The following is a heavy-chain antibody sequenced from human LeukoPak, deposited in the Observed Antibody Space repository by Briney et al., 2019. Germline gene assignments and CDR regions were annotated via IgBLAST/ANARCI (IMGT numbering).Heavy chain of an antibody. Sequence: SKTLSLTCTVSGGSISSYYWSWIRQPAGKGLEWIGRIYSTGSTNYNPSLKSRVTMSVDTSKNQFSLRLRSVTAADTAVYYCARQIASAGTAGFDFWGQGALVTVSS. CDR2: IYSTGST. J-gene: IGHJ4*02. D-gene: IGHD6-13*01. CDR3: ARQIASAGTAGFDF. V-gene: IGHV4-4*07. CDR1: GGSISSYY.